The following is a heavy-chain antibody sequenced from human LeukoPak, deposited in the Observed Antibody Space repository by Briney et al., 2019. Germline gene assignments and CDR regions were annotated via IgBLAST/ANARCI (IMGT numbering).Heavy chain of an antibody. V-gene: IGHV4-4*07. CDR1: GGSISSYY. CDR2: IYTSGST. Sequence: SETLSLTCTVSGGSISSYYWSWIRQPAGKGLAWIGRIYTSGSTNYNPSLKSRVTMSVDTSKNQFSLKLSSVTAADTAVYYCARARSYYDSSSYYLFDPWGQGTLVTVSS. D-gene: IGHD3-22*01. J-gene: IGHJ5*02. CDR3: ARARSYYDSSSYYLFDP.